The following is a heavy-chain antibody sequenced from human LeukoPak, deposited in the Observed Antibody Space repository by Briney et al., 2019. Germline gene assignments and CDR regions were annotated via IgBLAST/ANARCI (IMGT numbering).Heavy chain of an antibody. CDR3: ARDLAY. CDR2: IYRGGST. Sequence: GGSLRLSCAVSGFIVSSNHMSWVRQAAGKGLEWVSVIYRGGSTAYADSVKGRFTISRDNSKNTLYLQMNSLRVEDTAVYYCARDLAYWGQGTLVTVSS. J-gene: IGHJ4*02. CDR1: GFIVSSNH. V-gene: IGHV3-53*01.